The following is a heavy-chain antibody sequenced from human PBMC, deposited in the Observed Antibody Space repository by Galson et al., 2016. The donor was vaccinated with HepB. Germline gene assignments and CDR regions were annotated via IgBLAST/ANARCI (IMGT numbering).Heavy chain of an antibody. CDR1: GFLFNDHF. V-gene: IGHV3-11*01. Sequence: SLRLSCAASGFLFNDHFMSRIRQAPGKGLEWVSSITSNGRTIYEADSVKGRFTISRDDAKDSLYLQMNNLRVEDTAVYYCARRAVAGTHPFDYWGQGTLVTVSS. CDR3: ARRAVAGTHPFDY. D-gene: IGHD6-19*01. J-gene: IGHJ4*02. CDR2: ITSNGRTI.